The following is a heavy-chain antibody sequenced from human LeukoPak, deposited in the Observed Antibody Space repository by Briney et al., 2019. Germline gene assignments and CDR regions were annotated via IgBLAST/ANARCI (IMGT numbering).Heavy chain of an antibody. D-gene: IGHD3-3*01. J-gene: IGHJ4*02. Sequence: GGSLRLSXAASGFTFDDYAMHWVRQAPGKGLEWVSGISWNSGRIGYADSVKGRFTISRDNAKNSLYLQMNSLRAEDMALYYCAKDVSPDFWSGSNFDYWGQGTLVTVSS. CDR2: ISWNSGRI. CDR1: GFTFDDYA. CDR3: AKDVSPDFWSGSNFDY. V-gene: IGHV3-9*03.